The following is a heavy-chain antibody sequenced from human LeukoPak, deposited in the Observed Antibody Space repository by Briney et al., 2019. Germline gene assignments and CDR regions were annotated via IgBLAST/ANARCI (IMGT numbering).Heavy chain of an antibody. CDR3: AEDFIAATDP. Sequence: GGSLRLSCAASGFTFSGSAMHWVRQAPGKGLEWVAVISYDGSNKYYADSVKGRFTISRDNSKNTLYLQMNSLRAEDTAVYYCAEDFIAATDPWGQGTLVTVSS. CDR1: GFTFSGSA. D-gene: IGHD6-6*01. V-gene: IGHV3-30*04. CDR2: ISYDGSNK. J-gene: IGHJ5*02.